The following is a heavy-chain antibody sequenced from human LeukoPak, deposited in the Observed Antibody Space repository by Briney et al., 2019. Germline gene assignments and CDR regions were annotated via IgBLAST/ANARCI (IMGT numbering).Heavy chain of an antibody. CDR2: TNLHGTTV. Sequence: PGGSLRLSCAVSGLSFSNYWMHWVRQAPGKGLVWVARTNLHGTTVDYADSVKGRFTISRDNDKNTLFLQMNSLRAEDTAVYYCASGYTYVRLGDHWGQGTLVTVSS. J-gene: IGHJ4*02. V-gene: IGHV3-74*01. D-gene: IGHD5-18*01. CDR3: ASGYTYVRLGDH. CDR1: GLSFSNYW.